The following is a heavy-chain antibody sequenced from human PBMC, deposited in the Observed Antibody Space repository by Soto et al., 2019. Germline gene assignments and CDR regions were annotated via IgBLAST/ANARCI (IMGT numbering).Heavy chain of an antibody. CDR2: FRTSGDGGTT. CDR1: RFTFSSYS. J-gene: IGHJ4*02. CDR3: AKKVNSGPGSQYFDY. V-gene: IGHV3-23*01. Sequence: PGGSLRLSCAASRFTFSSYSMSWVRQAPGKGLEWVSGFRTSGDGGTTYYADSVKCRFTIPRDNSKNMLFLQMNSLRDENTAIYYCAKKVNSGPGSQYFDYWGQGTLVTVSS. D-gene: IGHD3-10*01.